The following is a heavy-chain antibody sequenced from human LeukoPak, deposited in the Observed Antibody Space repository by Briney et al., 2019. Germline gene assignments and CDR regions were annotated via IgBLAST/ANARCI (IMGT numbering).Heavy chain of an antibody. CDR2: IKPDGSAE. V-gene: IGHV3-7*01. Sequence: AGALRLSCVASGFTFGKYWMSWVRHVPGRGLDWVANIKPDGSAEYYAASVKGRFTVSRDNAKNSLYLQMNSLRVEDTAVYYCARANNSSWHNWGQGTLVTVSS. J-gene: IGHJ4*02. CDR3: ARANNSSWHN. D-gene: IGHD6-13*01. CDR1: GFTFGKYW.